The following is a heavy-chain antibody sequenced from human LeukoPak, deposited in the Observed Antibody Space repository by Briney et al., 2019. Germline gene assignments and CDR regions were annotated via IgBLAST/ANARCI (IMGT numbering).Heavy chain of an antibody. CDR2: IIPIFGTA. V-gene: IGHV1-69*01. CDR3: ARDSPRSHCSSTSCYNWFDP. D-gene: IGHD2-2*01. CDR1: GGTFSSYA. Sequence: SVKVSCKASGGTFSSYAISWVRQAPGQGLEWMGGIIPIFGTANCAQKFQGRVTITADESTSTAYMELSSLRSEDTAVYYCARDSPRSHCSSTSCYNWFDPWGQGTLVTVSS. J-gene: IGHJ5*02.